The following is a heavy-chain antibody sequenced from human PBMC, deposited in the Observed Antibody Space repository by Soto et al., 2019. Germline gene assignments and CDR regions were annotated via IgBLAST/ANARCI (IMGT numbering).Heavy chain of an antibody. CDR2: INAGNGNT. V-gene: IGHV1-3*01. Sequence: QVQLMQSGAAVKKPGASVKVSCKASGYTFTHYAMHWVRQAPGQRLEWMGWINAGNGNTKYSPKFQDRVTITRDTSASTAYMELSSLRSEDTAVYYCAKYYASGWYGDDVLDIWGQGTMVTVSS. D-gene: IGHD6-19*01. CDR3: AKYYASGWYGDDVLDI. J-gene: IGHJ3*02. CDR1: GYTFTHYA.